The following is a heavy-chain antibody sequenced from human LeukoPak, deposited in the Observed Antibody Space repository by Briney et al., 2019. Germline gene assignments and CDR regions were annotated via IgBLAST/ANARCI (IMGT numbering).Heavy chain of an antibody. J-gene: IGHJ4*02. CDR2: ISRSSNSI. V-gene: IGHV3-21*01. CDR3: AREIPSGSYAPDY. Sequence: GGSLRLSCAASGFTFSSYSMNWVRQAPGKGLEWVSYISRSSNSIYYADSVKGRFTISRDNAKNSLYLQMSSLRPEDTAMYYCAREIPSGSYAPDYWGQGTLVTVSS. D-gene: IGHD1-26*01. CDR1: GFTFSSYS.